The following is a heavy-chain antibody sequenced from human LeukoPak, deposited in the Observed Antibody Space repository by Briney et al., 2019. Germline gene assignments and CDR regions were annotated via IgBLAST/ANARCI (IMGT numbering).Heavy chain of an antibody. CDR1: GYTFTTYD. J-gene: IGHJ5*02. Sequence: ASVKVSCKASGYTFTTYDINWVRQATGQGLEWMGWMNPSSGDTTYVHKFQGRVTLTRNTSTSTAYMELRGLRSEDTAVYYCARGGSSSTNWYSLLRRAPFVPWGQGTPVTVSS. V-gene: IGHV1-8*01. CDR3: ARGGSSSTNWYSLLRRAPFVP. CDR2: MNPSSGDT. D-gene: IGHD6-13*01.